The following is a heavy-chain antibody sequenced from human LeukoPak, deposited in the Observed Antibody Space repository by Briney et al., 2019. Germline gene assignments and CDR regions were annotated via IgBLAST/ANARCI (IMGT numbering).Heavy chain of an antibody. Sequence: GGSLRLSCAASGFSFSTYAMSWVRQAPGKGLEWVSGISSSGGSTVYIDSVKGRFTISRDNSKNTLYLQMNSLRAEDTAAYYCAKDQGTGLGSYSWGYFDCWGQGTLVTVSS. CDR1: GFSFSTYA. CDR2: ISSSGGST. D-gene: IGHD3-10*01. V-gene: IGHV3-23*01. J-gene: IGHJ4*02. CDR3: AKDQGTGLGSYSWGYFDC.